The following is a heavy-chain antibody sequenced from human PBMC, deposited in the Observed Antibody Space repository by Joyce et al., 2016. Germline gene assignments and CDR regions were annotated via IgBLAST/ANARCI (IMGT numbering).Heavy chain of an antibody. Sequence: VDSGGDLVQPGGSLRLSCAASGLTFSHYWMNWVRQAPGEGLEWVANINPDGSEKHYVDSVRGRFSISRDNAKNSLYLQMNSLRVEDTAVYYCAGPGYGSADFWGQGNLVTVSS. CDR3: AGPGYGSADF. D-gene: IGHD4-17*01. CDR1: GLTFSHYW. V-gene: IGHV3-7*01. J-gene: IGHJ4*02. CDR2: INPDGSEK.